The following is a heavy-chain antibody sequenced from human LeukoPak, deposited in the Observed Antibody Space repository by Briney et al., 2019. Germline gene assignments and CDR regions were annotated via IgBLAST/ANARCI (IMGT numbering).Heavy chain of an antibody. CDR2: IIPIFGTV. D-gene: IGHD3-3*01. J-gene: IGHJ3*02. V-gene: IGHV1-69*13. CDR1: GGTFSSYA. CDR3: AREGGMYYDFWSGYYFKAFDI. Sequence: SVKVSCKASGGTFSSYAISWVRQAPGQRLEWMGGIIPIFGTVNDAKKVKGRVTITADQSTRTAYMELSSLRSEDTAVYYCAREGGMYYDFWSGYYFKAFDIWGQGTMVTVSS.